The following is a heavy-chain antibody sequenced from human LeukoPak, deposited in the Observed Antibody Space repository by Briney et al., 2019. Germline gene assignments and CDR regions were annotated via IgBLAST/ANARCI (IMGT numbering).Heavy chain of an antibody. V-gene: IGHV4-38-2*01. Sequence: SETLSLTCAVSGYSVNNGYFWVWIRQPPGKGLEWIGSLYHSDSVYYNTALQSRVSMSVDTSKNQFSLKLSFVTAADTAVYYCARQHDSYFYYYVDVWGSGTTVTVSS. CDR3: ARQHDSYFYYYVDV. CDR1: GYSVNNGYF. CDR2: LYHSDSV. J-gene: IGHJ6*03.